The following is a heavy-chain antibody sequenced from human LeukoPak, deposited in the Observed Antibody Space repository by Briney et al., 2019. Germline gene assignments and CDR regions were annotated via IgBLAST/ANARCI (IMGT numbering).Heavy chain of an antibody. V-gene: IGHV3-23*01. CDR1: GFTFSSYA. CDR3: AKVYDSSGYRFDY. D-gene: IGHD3-22*01. J-gene: IGHJ4*02. Sequence: PGGSLRLSCAASGFTFSSYAMSWVRQAPGKGLEWVSAISGSGGSTYYADSVKGRFTISRDNSKNTLYLQMNSLRAEDTAVYYRAKVYDSSGYRFDYWGQGTLVTVSS. CDR2: ISGSGGST.